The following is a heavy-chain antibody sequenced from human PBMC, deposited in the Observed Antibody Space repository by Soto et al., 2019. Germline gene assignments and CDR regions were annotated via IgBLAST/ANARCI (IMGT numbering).Heavy chain of an antibody. CDR2: INPNSGGT. Sequence: ASVKVSCKASGYTFTSYDINWVRQAPGQGFEWKGWINPNSGGTNYAQKFQGWVTMTRDTSISTAYMELSSLRSEDTAVYFCASPARNYDFWSGYSFDIWGQGTMVTVSS. CDR3: ASPARNYDFWSGYSFDI. D-gene: IGHD3-3*01. CDR1: GYTFTSYD. J-gene: IGHJ3*02. V-gene: IGHV1-2*04.